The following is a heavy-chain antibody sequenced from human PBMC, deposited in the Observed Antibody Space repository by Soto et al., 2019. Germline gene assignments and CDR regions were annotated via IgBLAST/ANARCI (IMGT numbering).Heavy chain of an antibody. Sequence: QLQLQESGSGLVKPSQTLSLTCAVSGGSISSGGYSWSWIRQPPGKGLEWIGYIYHSGSTYYNPSVKCRVPISVDRSKNQFSLKLSSVTAADTAVYYCASAARWADYWGQGTLVTVSS. CDR1: GGSISSGGYS. J-gene: IGHJ4*02. CDR3: ASAARWADY. V-gene: IGHV4-30-2*01. D-gene: IGHD1-26*01. CDR2: IYHSGST.